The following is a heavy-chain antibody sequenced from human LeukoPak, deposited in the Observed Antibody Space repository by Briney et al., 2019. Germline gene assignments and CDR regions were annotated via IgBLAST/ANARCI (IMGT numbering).Heavy chain of an antibody. CDR2: IYYSGST. V-gene: IGHV4-59*12. CDR3: ASSLDYYDSSGYRAEYFQH. Sequence: SETLSLTCTVSGGSISSYYWSWIRQPPGKGLEWIGYIYYSGSTNYNPSLKSRVTISVDRSKNQFSLKLSSVTAADTAVYYCASSLDYYDSSGYRAEYFQHWGQGTLVTVSS. CDR1: GGSISSYY. J-gene: IGHJ1*01. D-gene: IGHD3-22*01.